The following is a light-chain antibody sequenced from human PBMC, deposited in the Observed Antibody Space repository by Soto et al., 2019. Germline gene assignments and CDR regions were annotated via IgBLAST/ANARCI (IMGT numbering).Light chain of an antibody. CDR3: QQNKDWPGT. CDR2: AAS. J-gene: IGKJ1*01. Sequence: EIVLTQSPGTLSLSPGERATLSCRASQSVRNNYLAWYQQRPGQAPRLLIYAASSRATGIPDRFSGSGSGTEFTLTISSLQSEDFGVYYCQQNKDWPGTFGQGTKVDIK. V-gene: IGKV3D-20*02. CDR1: QSVRNNY.